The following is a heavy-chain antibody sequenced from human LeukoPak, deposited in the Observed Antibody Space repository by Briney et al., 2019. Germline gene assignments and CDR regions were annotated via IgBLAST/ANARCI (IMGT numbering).Heavy chain of an antibody. J-gene: IGHJ4*03. D-gene: IGHD6-13*01. CDR2: MSFDGSNK. Sequence: GGSLRLSCAASGFTFSSYAMHWVRQAPGKGLEWVAVMSFDGSNKYYADSVKGRFTISRDNSENTLYLQMNSLRAEDTALYYCARDPRRSSQTGYFDYRGQGTLVTVSS. CDR1: GFTFSSYA. V-gene: IGHV3-30*04. CDR3: ARDPRRSSQTGYFDY.